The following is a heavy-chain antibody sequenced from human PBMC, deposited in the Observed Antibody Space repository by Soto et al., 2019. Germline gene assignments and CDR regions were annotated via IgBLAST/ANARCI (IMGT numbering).Heavy chain of an antibody. CDR3: ARAGSGYCSGFSCGSGLYGMDV. D-gene: IGHD2-15*01. V-gene: IGHV4-4*02. Sequence: SEKLSLPYAVSGGTLRSCNGWRRVRQPPGKGLEWIGEISHGGNTNYNPSLQSRVTISVDKSKNQFSLKLSSVTAADTAVYYCARAGSGYCSGFSCGSGLYGMDVWGQGTTVT. CDR2: ISHGGNT. J-gene: IGHJ6*02. CDR1: GGTLRSCNG.